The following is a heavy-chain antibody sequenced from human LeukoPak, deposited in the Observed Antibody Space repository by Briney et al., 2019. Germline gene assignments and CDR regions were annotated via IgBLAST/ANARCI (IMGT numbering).Heavy chain of an antibody. J-gene: IGHJ4*02. CDR2: INHSGSS. V-gene: IGHV4-34*01. CDR1: GGSFRGYY. Sequence: SETLSLTCAVYGGSFRGYYWSWIRQPPGKGLEWIGEINHSGSSNYNPSLKSRVTISLDTSKNQFSLNLSSVTAADTAVYYCARQTGSGLFILPGGQGTLVTVSS. D-gene: IGHD3/OR15-3a*01. CDR3: ARQTGSGLFILP.